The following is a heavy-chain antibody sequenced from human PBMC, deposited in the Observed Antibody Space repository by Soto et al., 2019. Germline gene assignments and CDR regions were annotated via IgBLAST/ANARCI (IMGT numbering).Heavy chain of an antibody. V-gene: IGHV4-4*07. D-gene: IGHD1-1*01. CDR2: IYATGTT. CDR3: VRDGTKTLRDWFDP. J-gene: IGHJ5*02. Sequence: SETLFLTCTVSGASISGFYWSWIRKSAGKGLEWIGRIYATGTTDYNPSLKSRVMMSVDTSKKQFSLKLRSVTAADTAVYYCVRDGTKTLRDWFDPWGQGISVTVSS. CDR1: GASISGFY.